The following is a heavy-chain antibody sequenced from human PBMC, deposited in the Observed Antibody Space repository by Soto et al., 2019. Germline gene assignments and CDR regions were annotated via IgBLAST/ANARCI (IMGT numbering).Heavy chain of an antibody. CDR3: AREDDGGDRDYYGLDV. Sequence: QVQLQESGRGLVRPSQTLSLTCTVSGGSISTDHYHWTWSRQAPGKCLEWIGYIHYSGSIQFNPSLQSRVSMSVDTSKNLFYLRLSSVTAADTAVYFCAREDDGGDRDYYGLDVWGQGTTVTVSS. CDR2: IHYSGSI. J-gene: IGHJ6*02. CDR1: GGSISTDHYH. V-gene: IGHV4-30-4*01. D-gene: IGHD2-21*02.